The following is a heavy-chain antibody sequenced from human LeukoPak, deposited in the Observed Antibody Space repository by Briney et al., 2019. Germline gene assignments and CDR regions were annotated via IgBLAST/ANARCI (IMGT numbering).Heavy chain of an antibody. D-gene: IGHD1-26*01. J-gene: IGHJ4*02. V-gene: IGHV1-69*05. CDR1: GGTFSSYA. CDR2: IIPIFGTA. Sequence: SVKVSCKASGGTFSSYAIIWVRQAPGQGLEWMGGIIPIFGTANYAQKFQGRVTITTDESTSTAYIELSSLRSEDTAVYYCARGALGATSGAYYFDYWGQGTLVTVSS. CDR3: ARGALGATSGAYYFDY.